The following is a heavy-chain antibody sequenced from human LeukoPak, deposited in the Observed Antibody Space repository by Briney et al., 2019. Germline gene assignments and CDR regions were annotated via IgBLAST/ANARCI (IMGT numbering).Heavy chain of an antibody. V-gene: IGHV1-2*02. CDR2: INPNSGGT. J-gene: IGHJ4*02. D-gene: IGHD3-10*01. CDR3: ARVWFGELYFDY. CDR1: GYTFTSYY. Sequence: ASVKVSCKASGYTFTSYYMHWVRQAPGQGLEWMGWINPNSGGTNYAQKFQGRVTMTRDTSISTAYMELSRLRSDDTAVYYCARVWFGELYFDYWGQGTLVTVSS.